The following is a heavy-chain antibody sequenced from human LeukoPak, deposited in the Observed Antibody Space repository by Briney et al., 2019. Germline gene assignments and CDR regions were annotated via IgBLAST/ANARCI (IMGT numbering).Heavy chain of an antibody. CDR2: IRSKANSYAT. V-gene: IGHV3-73*01. CDR3: TRGVSGSYYNFDY. D-gene: IGHD1-26*01. CDR1: GFAFSGSA. Sequence: GGSLRLSCAASGFAFSGSAMHWVRQASGKGLEWVGRIRSKANSYATAYAASVKGRFTISRDDSKNTAYLQMNSLKTEDTAVYYCTRGVSGSYYNFDYWGQGTLVTVSS. J-gene: IGHJ4*02.